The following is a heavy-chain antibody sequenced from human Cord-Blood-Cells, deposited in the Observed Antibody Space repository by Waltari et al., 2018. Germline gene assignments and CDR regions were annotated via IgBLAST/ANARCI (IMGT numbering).Heavy chain of an antibody. J-gene: IGHJ5*02. CDR1: GYTFTSYA. V-gene: IGHV1-3*01. CDR3: ARDTSLYSGSYYNWFDP. CDR2: IKGGNGNS. Sequence: QVQLVQSGAEVKKPGASVKVSCKASGYTFTSYAMHWVRQAPGQRLEWMGWIKGGNGNSEYSQKFQCRGTITRDTSASTAYMELSSLRSEDTAVYYCARDTSLYSGSYYNWFDPWGQGTLVTVSS. D-gene: IGHD1-26*01.